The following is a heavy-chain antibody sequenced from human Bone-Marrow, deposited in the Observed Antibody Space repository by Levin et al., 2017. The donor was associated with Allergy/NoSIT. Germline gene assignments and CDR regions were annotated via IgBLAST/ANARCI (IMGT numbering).Heavy chain of an antibody. CDR2: ISGSGGST. Sequence: HSGGSLRLSCAASGFTFSSYAMSWVRQAPGKGLEWVSAISGSGGSTYYADSVKGRFTISRDNSKNTLYLQMNSLRAEDTAVYYCAKVDGGYCSSTSCYARYFDYWGQGTLVTVSS. J-gene: IGHJ4*02. D-gene: IGHD2-2*01. V-gene: IGHV3-23*01. CDR1: GFTFSSYA. CDR3: AKVDGGYCSSTSCYARYFDY.